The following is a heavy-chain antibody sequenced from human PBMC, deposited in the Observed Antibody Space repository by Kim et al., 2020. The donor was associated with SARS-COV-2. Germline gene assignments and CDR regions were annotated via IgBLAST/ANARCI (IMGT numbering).Heavy chain of an antibody. V-gene: IGHV3-23*01. CDR1: GFTFSSYA. Sequence: GGSLRLSCAASGFTFSSYAMSWVRQAPGKGLEWVSFISDSGGSTYYTDSVKGRFTISRDNSKNTLYLQMNSLRAEDTARYYCAKVGDCSSISCYNYGMDVWGQGTTVTVSS. CDR3: AKVGDCSSISCYNYGMDV. J-gene: IGHJ6*02. D-gene: IGHD2-2*02. CDR2: ISDSGGST.